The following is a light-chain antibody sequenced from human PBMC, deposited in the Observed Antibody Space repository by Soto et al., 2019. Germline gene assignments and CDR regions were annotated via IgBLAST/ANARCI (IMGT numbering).Light chain of an antibody. J-gene: IGKJ4*02. V-gene: IGKV3-11*01. CDR1: QTVSSY. CDR3: QQRGVLRPR. Sequence: EIVLTQSPATLPLSPGDRATLSCRASQTVSSYLAWYQQKPGQAPRLLIYDASTRATGIPDRFSGSGSGTDSTLTSHVLEPEDVADDECQQRGVLRPRFGGETKVEIK. CDR2: DAS.